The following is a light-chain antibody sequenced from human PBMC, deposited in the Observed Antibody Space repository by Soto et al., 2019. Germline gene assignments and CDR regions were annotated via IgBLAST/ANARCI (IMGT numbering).Light chain of an antibody. CDR1: QTVTNNY. CDR2: DAS. J-gene: IGKJ1*01. CDR3: QQCATSPLT. Sequence: EIVLTQSPGTLSLSPGERATLFCRASQTVTNNYIAWYQQKPGQPPRLLIDDASRRASGIPDRFNDSRSGTDFTLTISRLEPEDFAVYYCQQCATSPLTFGQGTKV. V-gene: IGKV3-20*01.